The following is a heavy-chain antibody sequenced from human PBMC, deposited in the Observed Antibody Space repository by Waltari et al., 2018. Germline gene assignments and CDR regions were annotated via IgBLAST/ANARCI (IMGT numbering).Heavy chain of an antibody. CDR3: ARVLQRAAVTSWFDS. V-gene: IGHV3-30*02. CDR1: GFTFRSYG. Sequence: QVQLVESGGGVVQPGGSLRLSCAAFGFTFRSYGMNWVRQAPGKGQEWVAYLRYDGSNEYYEESVKGRISISRDNARNTLYLQMNSLRGDDTALYFCARVLQRAAVTSWFDSWGQGILVTVSS. J-gene: IGHJ5*01. CDR2: LRYDGSNE. D-gene: IGHD4-17*01.